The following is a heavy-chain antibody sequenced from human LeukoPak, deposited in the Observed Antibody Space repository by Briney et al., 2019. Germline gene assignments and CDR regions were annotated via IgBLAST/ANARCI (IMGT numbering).Heavy chain of an antibody. V-gene: IGHV4-59*01. Sequence: SETLSLTCTASGGSISSYYWSWIRQPPGKGLGWIGYIYYSGSTNYNPSLKSRVTISVDTSKNQFSLKLSSVTAADTAVYYCARGFRWGSGLTYYYYGMDVWGQGTTVTVSS. J-gene: IGHJ6*02. CDR1: GGSISSYY. CDR2: IYYSGST. D-gene: IGHD3-10*01. CDR3: ARGFRWGSGLTYYYYGMDV.